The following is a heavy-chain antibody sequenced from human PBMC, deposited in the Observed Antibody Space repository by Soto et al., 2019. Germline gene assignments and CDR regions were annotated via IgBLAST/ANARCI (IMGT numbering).Heavy chain of an antibody. J-gene: IGHJ4*02. CDR2: ISYDGNNK. D-gene: IGHD3-3*01. CDR3: ANTSGYYYFNY. V-gene: IGHV3-30*18. Sequence: PGGSLRLSCAGSGFTFNENGMHWVRQAPGKGLEWVALISYDGNNKFYSDSVKGRFTISRDNSKNTLYLQMDSLRAEDTAVYYCANTSGYYYFNYWGQGTLVTVSS. CDR1: GFTFNENG.